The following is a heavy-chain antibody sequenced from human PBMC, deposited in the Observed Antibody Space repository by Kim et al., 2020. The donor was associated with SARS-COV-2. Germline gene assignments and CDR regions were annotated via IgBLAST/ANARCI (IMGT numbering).Heavy chain of an antibody. CDR3: ATSFYDSSGYYPNWYFDL. D-gene: IGHD3-22*01. Sequence: NGRFTISRDNSKNTLYLQMNSLRAEDTAVYYCATSFYDSSGYYPNWYFDLWGRGTLVTVSS. J-gene: IGHJ2*01. V-gene: IGHV3-23*01.